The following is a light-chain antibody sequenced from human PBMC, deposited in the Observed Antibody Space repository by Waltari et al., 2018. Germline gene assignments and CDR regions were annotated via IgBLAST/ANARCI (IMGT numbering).Light chain of an antibody. CDR2: LTK. V-gene: IGLV1-47*01. Sequence: QSVLTQPPSASGTPGQRVTISCSGSSSNIGRRYVYWYQQVPGTAPKLLIYLTKQRPSGVPDRFSGSKSGTSASLAISGLRSDDEADYYCTAWDDSLNAWVFGGGTQLTV. CDR1: SSNIGRRY. CDR3: TAWDDSLNAWV. J-gene: IGLJ3*02.